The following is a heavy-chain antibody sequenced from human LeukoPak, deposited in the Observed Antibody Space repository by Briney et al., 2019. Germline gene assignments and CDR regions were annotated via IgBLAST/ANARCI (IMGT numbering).Heavy chain of an antibody. V-gene: IGHV3-23*01. D-gene: IGHD2-21*01. CDR2: TNSSDDGT. CDR3: ARAPVTSCRGAFCYPFDL. J-gene: IGHJ4*02. Sequence: PGGSLRLSCAASGFPLSSYAMGWVRQVPGKGLEWVSATNSSDDGTYHADSVRGRFTIYRDNFRNTLYLQMNRLRVEDAALYYCARAPVTSCRGAFCYPFDLWGQGVLVTVSS. CDR1: GFPLSSYA.